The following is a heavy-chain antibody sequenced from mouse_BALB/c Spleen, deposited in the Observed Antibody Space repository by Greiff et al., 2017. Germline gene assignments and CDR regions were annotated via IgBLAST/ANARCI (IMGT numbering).Heavy chain of an antibody. Sequence: DVQLQESGPGLVKPSQSLSLTCTVTGYSITSDYAWNWIRQFPGNKLEWMGYISYSGSTSYNPSLKSRISITRDTSKNQFFLQLNSVTTEDTATYYCARRFNAMDYWGQGTSVTVSS. J-gene: IGHJ4*01. CDR2: ISYSGST. CDR1: GYSITSDYA. V-gene: IGHV3-2*02. CDR3: ARRFNAMDY.